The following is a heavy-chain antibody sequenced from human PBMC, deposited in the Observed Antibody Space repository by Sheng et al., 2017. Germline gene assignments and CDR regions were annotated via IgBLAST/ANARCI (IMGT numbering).Heavy chain of an antibody. J-gene: IGHJ4*02. Sequence: DLVQSGGGVVQPGKSLRLSCVGSGFSFSTSGMHWVRQAPGKGLEWVSGIRAGGDSTYYADSVRGRFTISRDNSENTLHLQMNSLRVEDTAVYYCAKGLGTSGYHDYWGQGTLVSVSS. D-gene: IGHD5-12*01. CDR2: IRAGGDST. CDR1: GFSFSTSG. V-gene: IGHV3-23*04. CDR3: AKGLGTSGYHDY.